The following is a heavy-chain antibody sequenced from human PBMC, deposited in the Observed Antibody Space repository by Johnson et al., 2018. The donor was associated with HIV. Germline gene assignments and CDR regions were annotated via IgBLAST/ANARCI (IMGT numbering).Heavy chain of an antibody. D-gene: IGHD3-3*01. CDR1: GFTFSTYG. V-gene: IGHV3-33*01. CDR2: TWYDGSNQ. Sequence: QVQLVESGGGVVQPGGSLRLSCAASGFTFSTYGMHWVRQAPGKGLEWVAVTWYDGSNQYYADSVKGRFSISRDNSKNTLYLQMNSLKTEDTDVYYCTTGRTYYDFWSGYYKASRVDAFDIWGQGTMVTVSS. J-gene: IGHJ3*02. CDR3: TTGRTYYDFWSGYYKASRVDAFDI.